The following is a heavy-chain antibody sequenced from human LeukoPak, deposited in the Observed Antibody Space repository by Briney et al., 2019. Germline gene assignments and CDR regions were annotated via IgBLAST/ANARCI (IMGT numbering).Heavy chain of an antibody. D-gene: IGHD2-21*02. V-gene: IGHV4-30-4*01. CDR2: IYYSGST. CDR1: GGSISSGDYY. Sequence: SQTLSLTCTVSGGSISSGDYYWRWLRQPPGKGLEWIGYIYYSGSTYYNPSLKSQVTISVDTSKNQFSLKLSSVTAADTAVYYCARALGYGGDIGSNWGQGTLVTVSS. CDR3: ARALGYGGDIGSN. J-gene: IGHJ4*02.